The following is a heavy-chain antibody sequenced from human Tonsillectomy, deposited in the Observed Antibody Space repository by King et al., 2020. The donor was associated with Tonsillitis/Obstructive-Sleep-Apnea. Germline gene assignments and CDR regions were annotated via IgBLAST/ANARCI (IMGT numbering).Heavy chain of an antibody. Sequence: VQLVESGGNLVQPGGSLRLSCAASGFTFSSYAMTWVRQAPGKGLEWVSAISGTGGSTYYADSVKGRFTISRDNSKNTLYLQMNSLRAEDTAVYYCARIVVDITGPNWFDPWGQATLVTVSS. CDR1: GFTFSSYA. V-gene: IGHV3-23*04. CDR2: ISGTGGST. CDR3: ARIVVDITGPNWFDP. J-gene: IGHJ5*02. D-gene: IGHD1-20*01.